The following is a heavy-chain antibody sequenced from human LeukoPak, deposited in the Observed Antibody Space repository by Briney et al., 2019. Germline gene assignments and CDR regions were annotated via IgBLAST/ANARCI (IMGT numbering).Heavy chain of an antibody. CDR1: GGSISSGDYY. CDR3: ARVVENEGYFDWLYDYYFDY. D-gene: IGHD3-9*01. CDR2: IYYSGST. Sequence: SETLSLTCTVSGGSISSGDYYWSWIRQPPGKGLEWIGYIYYSGSTYYNPSLKSRVTISVDTSKNQFSLKLSSVTAADTAVYYCARVVENEGYFDWLYDYYFDYWGQGTLVTVSS. V-gene: IGHV4-30-4*08. J-gene: IGHJ4*02.